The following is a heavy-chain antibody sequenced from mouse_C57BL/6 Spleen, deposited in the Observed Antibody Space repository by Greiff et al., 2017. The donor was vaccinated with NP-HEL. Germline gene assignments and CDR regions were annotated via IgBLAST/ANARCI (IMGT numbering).Heavy chain of an antibody. J-gene: IGHJ2*01. Sequence: EVHLVESGAELVKPGASVKLSCTASGFNIKDYYMHWVKQRTEQGLEWIGRIDPEDGETKYAPKFQGKATITADTSSNTAYLQLSSLTSEDTAVYYCALDSSGLYFDYWGQGTTLTVSS. CDR3: ALDSSGLYFDY. CDR2: IDPEDGET. D-gene: IGHD3-2*02. V-gene: IGHV14-2*01. CDR1: GFNIKDYY.